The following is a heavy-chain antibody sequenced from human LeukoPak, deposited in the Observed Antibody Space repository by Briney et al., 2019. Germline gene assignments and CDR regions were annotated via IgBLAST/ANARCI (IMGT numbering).Heavy chain of an antibody. Sequence: GGSLRLSCAASGFTFSSYGMHWVRQAPGEGLEWVAVIWYDGSNKYYADSVKGRFTISRDNSKNTLYLQMNSLRAEDTAVYYCARRRIAAAGRAGYGMDVWGQGTTVTVSS. CDR1: GFTFSSYG. V-gene: IGHV3-33*01. CDR3: ARRRIAAAGRAGYGMDV. J-gene: IGHJ6*02. CDR2: IWYDGSNK. D-gene: IGHD6-13*01.